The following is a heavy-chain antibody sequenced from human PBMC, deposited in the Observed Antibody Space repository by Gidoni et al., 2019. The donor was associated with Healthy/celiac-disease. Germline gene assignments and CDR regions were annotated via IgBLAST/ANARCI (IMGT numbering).Heavy chain of an antibody. D-gene: IGHD3-16*01. Sequence: QVQLQQSGPGTVKPSETLSLTCNVSGDSISYHHGNWIRQPPGKGLEWIGNADYTGRTYYNPSLKSRVTISVNRSKNQFSLKLSSVTAADTAVYYCARSLFGWPARANWGQGTLVTVSS. CDR2: ADYTGRT. CDR1: GDSISYHH. CDR3: ARSLFGWPARAN. V-gene: IGHV4-59*11. J-gene: IGHJ4*02.